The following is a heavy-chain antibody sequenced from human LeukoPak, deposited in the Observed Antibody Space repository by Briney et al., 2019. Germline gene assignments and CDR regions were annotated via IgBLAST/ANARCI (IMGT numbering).Heavy chain of an antibody. CDR2: ITNDGSST. V-gene: IGHV3-74*01. CDR3: AKGRTVMYGMDV. J-gene: IGHJ6*02. D-gene: IGHD4-17*01. CDR1: GLTFSSHW. Sequence: PGGSLRLSCAASGLTFSSHWMHWVRQAPGKGLVWVSRITNDGSSTTYADSVKGRFTISRDNSNNTLYLQMNSLRAEDTAVYYCAKGRTVMYGMDVWGQGTTVTVSS.